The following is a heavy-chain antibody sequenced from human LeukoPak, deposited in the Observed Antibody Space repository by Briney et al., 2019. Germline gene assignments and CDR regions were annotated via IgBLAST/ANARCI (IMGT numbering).Heavy chain of an antibody. D-gene: IGHD3-10*01. CDR3: ARAITMVRGVIIGPFDY. J-gene: IGHJ4*02. Sequence: GGSLRLSCAASGFTFSSYAMHWVRQAPGKGLEWVAVISYDGSNKYYADSVKGRFTISRDNSKNTLYLQMNSLRAEDTAVYYCARAITMVRGVIIGPFDYWGQGTLVTVSS. V-gene: IGHV3-30-3*01. CDR1: GFTFSSYA. CDR2: ISYDGSNK.